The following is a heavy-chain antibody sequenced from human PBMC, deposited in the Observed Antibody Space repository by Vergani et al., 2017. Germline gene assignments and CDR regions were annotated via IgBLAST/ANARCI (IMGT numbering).Heavy chain of an antibody. Sequence: QVQLQESGPGLVKPSQTLSLTCTVSGGSFSTGGQSWTWLRQSAGKGLEWIGRIYHSGSTYYNPSLKSRVTISVDTSKNQFSLTLTSVTAADTAVYYCASDTHSGQRADRWGQGILVTVTS. CDR1: GGSFSTGGQS. D-gene: IGHD6-19*01. CDR2: IYHSGST. V-gene: IGHV4-61*02. CDR3: ASDTHSGQRADR. J-gene: IGHJ5*02.